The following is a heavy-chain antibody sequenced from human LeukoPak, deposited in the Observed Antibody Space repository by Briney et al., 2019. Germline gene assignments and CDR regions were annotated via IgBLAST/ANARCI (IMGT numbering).Heavy chain of an antibody. CDR3: ARDIAVARRDYYYGMDV. D-gene: IGHD6-19*01. CDR2: IYYSGST. J-gene: IGHJ6*02. V-gene: IGHV4-39*07. Sequence: PSETLSLTCTVSGGSISSSSYYWGWIRQPPGKGLEWIGSIYYSGSTYYNPSLESRVTISVDTSKNQFSLKLSSVTAADTAVYYCARDIAVARRDYYYGMDVWGQGTTVTVSS. CDR1: GGSISSSSYY.